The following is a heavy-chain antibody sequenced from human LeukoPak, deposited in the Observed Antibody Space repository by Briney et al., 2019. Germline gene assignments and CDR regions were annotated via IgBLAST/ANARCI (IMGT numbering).Heavy chain of an antibody. CDR2: ISAYNGNT. J-gene: IGHJ4*02. CDR1: GYTFTSYG. V-gene: IGHV1-18*01. CDR3: ARYRTSRASSGYYVGSNFDY. Sequence: GASVKVSCMASGYTFTSYGISWVRQAPGQGLEGMGWISAYNGNTNYAQKLQGRVTMTTVQSTSPAYMELRSLRSDDTAVYYCARYRTSRASSGYYVGSNFDYWGQGTLVTVSS. D-gene: IGHD3-22*01.